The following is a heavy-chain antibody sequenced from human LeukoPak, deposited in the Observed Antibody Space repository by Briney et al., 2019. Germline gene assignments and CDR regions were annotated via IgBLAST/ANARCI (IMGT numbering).Heavy chain of an antibody. CDR1: GGSISSGGYY. D-gene: IGHD3-16*01. Sequence: SETLSLTCTVSGGSISSGGYYWSWIRQPPGKGLEWIGYIYHSGSTYYNPSLKSRVTISVDRSKNQFSLKLTSVTAADTAVYYCARVGATYPHYYMDVWGKGTTVTVAS. J-gene: IGHJ6*03. CDR3: ARVGATYPHYYMDV. V-gene: IGHV4-30-2*01. CDR2: IYHSGST.